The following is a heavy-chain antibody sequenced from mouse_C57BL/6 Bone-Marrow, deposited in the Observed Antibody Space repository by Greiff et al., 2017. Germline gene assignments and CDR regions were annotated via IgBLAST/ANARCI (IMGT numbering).Heavy chain of an antibody. Sequence: QVQLQQPGAELVMPGASVKLSCKASGYTFTSYWMHWVKQRPGQGLEWIGEIDPSDSYTNYNQKFKGKSTLTVDKSSSTADMQLSSLTSEDSAVYYCASHDDGYYYAMDYWGQGTSVTVSS. J-gene: IGHJ4*01. D-gene: IGHD2-12*01. V-gene: IGHV1-69*01. CDR1: GYTFTSYW. CDR3: ASHDDGYYYAMDY. CDR2: IDPSDSYT.